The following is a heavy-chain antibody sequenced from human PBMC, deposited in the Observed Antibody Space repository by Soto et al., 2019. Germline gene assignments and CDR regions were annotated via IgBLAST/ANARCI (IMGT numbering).Heavy chain of an antibody. D-gene: IGHD3-10*01. V-gene: IGHV1-2*02. J-gene: IGHJ6*02. CDR3: ATPRISFGTKSRGYCMGV. CDR1: GYTFTGYY. Sequence: ASVKVSCKASGYTFTGYYMPWVRQAPGQGLEWMGWINPNSGGTNYAQKFQGRVTMTRDTSISTAYMELSRLRSDDTAVYYCATPRISFGTKSRGYCMGVWGQGTTVTVSS. CDR2: INPNSGGT.